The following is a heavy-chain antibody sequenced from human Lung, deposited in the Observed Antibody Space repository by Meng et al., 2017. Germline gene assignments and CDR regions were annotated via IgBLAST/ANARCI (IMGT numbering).Heavy chain of an antibody. J-gene: IGHJ4*02. D-gene: IGHD4-11*01. CDR3: ARGPTTMAHDFDY. CDR1: GGSFSDYY. CDR2: INHSGST. V-gene: IGHV4-34*01. Sequence: QVHLQEWVYGRLKPSETLSLTCVVSGGSFSDYYWSWIRQPPGKGLEWIGEINHSGSTNYNPSLESRATISVDTSQNNLSLKLSSVTAADSAVYYCARGPTTMAHDFDYWGQGTLVTVSS.